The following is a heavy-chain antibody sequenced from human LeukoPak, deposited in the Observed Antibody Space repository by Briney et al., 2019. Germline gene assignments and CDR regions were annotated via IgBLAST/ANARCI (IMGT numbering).Heavy chain of an antibody. CDR1: GYSFTNYW. Sequence: GESLKISCQGSGYSFTNYWIGWVRQMPGKGLEWMGIIYPGDSDTRYSPSFQGQVTISVDKSISTAYLQWSSLKASDTAMYYCARQGYDWGDGMDVWGQGTTVTVSS. D-gene: IGHD5-12*01. J-gene: IGHJ6*02. CDR2: IYPGDSDT. V-gene: IGHV5-51*01. CDR3: ARQGYDWGDGMDV.